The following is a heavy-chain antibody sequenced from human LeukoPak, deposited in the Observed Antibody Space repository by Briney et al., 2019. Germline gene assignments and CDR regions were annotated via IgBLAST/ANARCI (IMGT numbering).Heavy chain of an antibody. CDR3: ARDFSSWYERPHTGFDY. CDR2: VIPIFGTA. V-gene: IGHV1-69*13. Sequence: SVKVSCKASGGTFSSYAISWVRQAPGQGLEWMGGVIPIFGTANYAQKFQGRVTITADESTSTAYMELSSLRSEDTAVYYCARDFSSWYERPHTGFDYWGQGTLVTVSS. CDR1: GGTFSSYA. J-gene: IGHJ4*02. D-gene: IGHD6-13*01.